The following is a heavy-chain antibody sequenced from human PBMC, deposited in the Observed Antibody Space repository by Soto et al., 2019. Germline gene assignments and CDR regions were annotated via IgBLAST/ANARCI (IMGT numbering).Heavy chain of an antibody. CDR3: ARARRDGYNFPFFDY. CDR2: IIPIFGTA. V-gene: IGHV1-69*13. Sequence: SVKVSCKASGGTFSSYAISWVRPAPGQGLEWMGGIIPIFGTANYAQKFQGRVTITADESTSTAYMELSSLRSEDTAVYYCARARRDGYNFPFFDYWGQGTLLTVSS. CDR1: GGTFSSYA. D-gene: IGHD5-12*01. J-gene: IGHJ4*02.